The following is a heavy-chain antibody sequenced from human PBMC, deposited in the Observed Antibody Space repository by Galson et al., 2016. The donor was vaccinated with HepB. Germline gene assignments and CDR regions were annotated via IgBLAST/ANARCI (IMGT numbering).Heavy chain of an antibody. J-gene: IGHJ3*01. CDR1: GFTFSDNY. CDR2: ISSSGTTI. CDR3: ARRWDAFDL. D-gene: IGHD2-15*01. V-gene: IGHV3-11*01. Sequence: SLRLSCAASGFTFSDNYMSWIRQAPGKGLEWLSYISSSGTTIYYADSVKGRFIISRDNAKNSLYLQMNSLRADDTALYYCARRWDAFDLWGQGTMVTVSS.